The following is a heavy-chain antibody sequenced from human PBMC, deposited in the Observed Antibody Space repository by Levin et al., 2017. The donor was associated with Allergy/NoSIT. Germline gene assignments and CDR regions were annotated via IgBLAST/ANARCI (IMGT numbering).Heavy chain of an antibody. CDR3: ARDQLVVETALSF. CDR1: GYTFTGYQ. J-gene: IGHJ4*02. V-gene: IGHV1-2*02. CDR2: INPNTGGT. Sequence: ASVKVSCKTSGYTFTGYQIHWVRQAPGQGLEWMGWINPNTGGTNYAKNFEARVTMTRDTSISTAYMDLTRLKSDDTAIYYCARDQLVVETALSFWGQGTLVTVSS. D-gene: IGHD2-21*02.